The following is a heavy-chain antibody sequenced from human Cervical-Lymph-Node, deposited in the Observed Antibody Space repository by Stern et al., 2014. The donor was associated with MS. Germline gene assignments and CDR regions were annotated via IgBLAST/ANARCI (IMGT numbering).Heavy chain of an antibody. CDR1: GFTFSHYA. CDR3: AKESVVVPSGAFDF. D-gene: IGHD2-2*01. Sequence: QLVQSGGGMVQPGGSLRLSCAASGFTFSHYAMNWVRQAPGRGLECVSGLPGSGLDTYYADSVKGRFTVSRDNSKNTLYLHMTSLRAEDTAIYYCAKESVVVPSGAFDFWGQGTLVTVSS. V-gene: IGHV3-23*04. CDR2: LPGSGLDT. J-gene: IGHJ4*02.